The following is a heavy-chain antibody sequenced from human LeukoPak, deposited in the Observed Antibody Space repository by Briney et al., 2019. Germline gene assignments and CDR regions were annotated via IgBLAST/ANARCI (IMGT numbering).Heavy chain of an antibody. CDR2: IRSKANSYAT. D-gene: IGHD1-7*01. CDR3: TRGTTGPLSY. J-gene: IGHJ4*02. CDR1: GFTFSGSA. V-gene: IGHV3-73*01. Sequence: GSLKLSCAASGFTFSGSAMHWVRQASGKGLEWVGRIRSKANSYATAYAASVKGRFTISRDDSKNTAYLQMNSLKTEDTAVYYCTRGTTGPLSYWGQGTLVTVPS.